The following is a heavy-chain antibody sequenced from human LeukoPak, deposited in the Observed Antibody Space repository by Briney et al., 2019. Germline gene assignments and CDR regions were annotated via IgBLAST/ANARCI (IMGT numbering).Heavy chain of an antibody. V-gene: IGHV3-30*18. J-gene: IGHJ4*02. CDR1: GFTFSSYG. CDR3: AKDWNRRARGALTGPFDY. Sequence: PGGSLRLSCAASGFTFSSYGMHWVRQAPGKGLEWVAVISYDGSNKYYADSVKGRFTISRDNSKNTLYLQMNSLRAEDTAVYYCAKDWNRRARGALTGPFDYWGQGTLVTVSS. D-gene: IGHD3-9*01. CDR2: ISYDGSNK.